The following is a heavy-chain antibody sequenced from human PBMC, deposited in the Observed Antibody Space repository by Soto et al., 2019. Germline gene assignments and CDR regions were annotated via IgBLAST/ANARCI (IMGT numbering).Heavy chain of an antibody. D-gene: IGHD6-6*01. CDR2: IYPGDSDT. Sequence: GESLKISCKGSGYSFTSYWIGWVRQMPGKGLEWMGIIYPGDSDTRYSPSFQGQVTISADKSISTAYLQWSSLKASDTAMYYCARLGASGHRDYYYYGMDGWGQGTTVTVSS. CDR3: ARLGASGHRDYYYYGMDG. CDR1: GYSFTSYW. J-gene: IGHJ6*02. V-gene: IGHV5-51*01.